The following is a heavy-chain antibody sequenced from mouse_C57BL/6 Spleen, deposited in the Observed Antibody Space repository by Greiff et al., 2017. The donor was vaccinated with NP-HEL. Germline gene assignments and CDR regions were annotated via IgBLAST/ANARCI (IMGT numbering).Heavy chain of an antibody. J-gene: IGHJ2*01. CDR3: TREAVVAPFDY. D-gene: IGHD1-1*01. CDR1: GFTFSSYA. CDR2: ISSGGDYI. V-gene: IGHV5-9-1*02. Sequence: EVKLVESGEGLVKPGGSLKLSCAASGFTFSSYAMSWVRQTPEKRLEWVAYISSGGDYIYYADTVKGRFTISRDNARNTLYLQMSSLKSEDTATYYCTREAVVAPFDYWGQGTTLTVSS.